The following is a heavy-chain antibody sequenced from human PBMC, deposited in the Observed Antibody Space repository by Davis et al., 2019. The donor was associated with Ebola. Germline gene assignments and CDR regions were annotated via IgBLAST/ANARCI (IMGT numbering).Heavy chain of an antibody. Sequence: SVKVSCKASGYTFTSYGISWVRQAPGQGLEWMGGIIPIFGTANYAQKFQGRVTITADESTTTAYMEMSGLTIEDTAVYYCAIRDRGGMDVWGQGTTVTVSS. D-gene: IGHD2-21*02. CDR2: IIPIFGTA. CDR1: GYTFTSYG. CDR3: AIRDRGGMDV. J-gene: IGHJ6*02. V-gene: IGHV1-69*13.